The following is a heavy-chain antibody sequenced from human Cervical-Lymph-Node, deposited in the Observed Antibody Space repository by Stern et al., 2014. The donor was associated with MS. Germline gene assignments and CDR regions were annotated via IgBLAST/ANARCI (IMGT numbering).Heavy chain of an antibody. Sequence: QVQLVQSGAEAKKPGSSVKVSCKASGGTFNSYAISWVRQAPGQGLEWMGGIIPIFDTTNYTQKFQGRVTITADESTTTAYMELSSLRSEDTAVYFWARSRSSWYPNYYYGMDVWGQGTTVTVSS. V-gene: IGHV1-69*01. CDR1: GGTFNSYA. CDR2: IIPIFDTT. J-gene: IGHJ6*02. CDR3: ARSRSSWYPNYYYGMDV. D-gene: IGHD6-13*01.